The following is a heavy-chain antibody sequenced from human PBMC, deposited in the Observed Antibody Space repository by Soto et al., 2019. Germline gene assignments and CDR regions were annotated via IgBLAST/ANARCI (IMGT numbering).Heavy chain of an antibody. CDR3: ERHVRVDCSATHCYNYYGMDV. V-gene: IGHV1-18*01. Sequence: SVKVSCKASGYTFTSYGISWVRQAPGQGLEWMGWISAYNGNTNYAQKLQGRVTMTTDTSTSTAYMEMSSLRSGDTAVYYCERHVRVDCSATHCYNYYGMDVWG. D-gene: IGHD2-2*02. J-gene: IGHJ6*04. CDR2: ISAYNGNT. CDR1: GYTFTSYG.